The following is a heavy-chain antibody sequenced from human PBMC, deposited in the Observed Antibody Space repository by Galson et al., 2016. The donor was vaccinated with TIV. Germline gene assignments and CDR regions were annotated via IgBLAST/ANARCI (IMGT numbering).Heavy chain of an antibody. Sequence: SVKVSCKASGYTFTSYYMHWVRQAPGRGLEWMGIINPSGGSTTYAQKFQGRVTMTRDTSTATVYMELSSLRNEDTAVYYCAIPWGELFGLGSLDIWGHGTMVTVAS. V-gene: IGHV1-46*03. D-gene: IGHD1-26*01. CDR1: GYTFTSYY. J-gene: IGHJ3*02. CDR3: AIPWGELFGLGSLDI. CDR2: INPSGGST.